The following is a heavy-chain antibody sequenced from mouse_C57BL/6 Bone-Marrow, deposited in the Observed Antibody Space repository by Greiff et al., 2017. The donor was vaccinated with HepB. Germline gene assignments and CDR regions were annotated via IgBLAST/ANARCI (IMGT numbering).Heavy chain of an antibody. D-gene: IGHD4-1*01. V-gene: IGHV3-6*01. J-gene: IGHJ2*01. CDR1: GYSITSGYY. CDR3: AREEGLTGTDFDY. CDR2: ISYDGSN. Sequence: EESGPGLVKPSQSLSLTCSVTGYSITSGYYWNWLRQFPGNKLEWMGYISYDGSNNYNPSLKNRISITRDTSKNQFFLKLNSVTTEDTATYYCAREEGLTGTDFDYWGQGTTLTVSS.